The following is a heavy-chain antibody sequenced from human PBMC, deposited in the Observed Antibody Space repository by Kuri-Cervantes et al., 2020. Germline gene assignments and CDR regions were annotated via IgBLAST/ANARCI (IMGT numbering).Heavy chain of an antibody. CDR2: IWYDETNK. CDR1: GFTFSSYG. CDR3: ARAAHSGYDLGAGY. J-gene: IGHJ4*02. D-gene: IGHD5-12*01. Sequence: LSLTCAASGFTFSSYGMHWVRQAPGKGLEWVAVIWYDETNKYYADSVKGRFTISRDNSKNTLYLQMNSLRAEDTAVYYCARAAHSGYDLGAGYWGQGTLVTVSS. V-gene: IGHV3-30*19.